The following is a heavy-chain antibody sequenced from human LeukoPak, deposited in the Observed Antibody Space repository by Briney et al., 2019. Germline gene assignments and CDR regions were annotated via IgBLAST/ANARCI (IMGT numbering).Heavy chain of an antibody. CDR3: TRDYKPAMIVSDY. Sequence: PGGSLRLSCATSGFTFSDYYMDWVRQAPGKGLEWVGRSRNKANSYTTEYAASVKGRFTISRDDSKSIAYLQMNSLKTEDTAVYYCTRDYKPAMIVSDYWGQGTLVTVSS. D-gene: IGHD3-22*01. V-gene: IGHV3-72*01. CDR1: GFTFSDYY. J-gene: IGHJ4*02. CDR2: SRNKANSYTT.